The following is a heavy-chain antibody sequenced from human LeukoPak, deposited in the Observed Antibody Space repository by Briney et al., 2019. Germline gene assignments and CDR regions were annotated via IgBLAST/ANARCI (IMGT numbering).Heavy chain of an antibody. CDR2: VISMFGTT. CDR1: EGTFSNYF. V-gene: IGHV1-69*05. CDR3: ARGVLSEFIRGYYFDY. Sequence: GAPVKVSCKASEGTFSNYFLRWVRQAPGPGPEWMGGVISMFGTTNYAQKFQGRVTITTDESTRTVYMVVSSLRSEATDVCYCARGVLSEFIRGYYFDYWGPGTLVTVS. J-gene: IGHJ4*02. D-gene: IGHD3-10*01.